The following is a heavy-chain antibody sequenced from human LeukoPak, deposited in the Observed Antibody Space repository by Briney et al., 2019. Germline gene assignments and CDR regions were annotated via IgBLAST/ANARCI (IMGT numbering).Heavy chain of an antibody. CDR1: GFTVSSNY. V-gene: IGHV3-66*01. CDR3: AKAGAGGYYYMDV. J-gene: IGHJ6*03. Sequence: GGSLRLSCAASGFTVSSNYMSWVRQAPGKGLEWVSVIYSGGSTYYADSVKGRFTISRDNSKNTLYLQMNSLRAEDTAVYYCAKAGAGGYYYMDVWGKGTTVTVSS. D-gene: IGHD2-15*01. CDR2: IYSGGST.